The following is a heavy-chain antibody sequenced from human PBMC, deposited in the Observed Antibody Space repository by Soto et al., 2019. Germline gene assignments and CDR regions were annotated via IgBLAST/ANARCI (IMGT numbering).Heavy chain of an antibody. J-gene: IGHJ6*02. D-gene: IGHD6-13*01. CDR2: INPNSGGT. CDR3: ARDSFPQEQQPGFETNYYYGMDV. CDR1: GYTFTGYY. Sequence: ASVKVSCKASGYTFTGYYMHWVRQAPGQGLEWMGWINPNSGGTNYAQKFQGWVTMTRDTSISTAYMELSRLRSDDTAVYYCARDSFPQEQQPGFETNYYYGMDVWGQGTAVTVS. V-gene: IGHV1-2*04.